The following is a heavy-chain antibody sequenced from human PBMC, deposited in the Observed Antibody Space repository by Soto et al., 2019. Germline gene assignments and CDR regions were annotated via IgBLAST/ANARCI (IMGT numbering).Heavy chain of an antibody. CDR2: ISSSSSVI. J-gene: IGHJ6*03. D-gene: IGHD7-27*01. V-gene: IGHV3-48*01. Sequence: EVQLVESGGGLVQPGGSLRLSWPTFEFILSACALNWVRQAPGKGLGWVSYISSSSSVIDYADSVKGRFTVSRDNARNSLYLQMNSLRAEDTAVYYCARDLSWGSNWYYYMDVWGKGTTVTVSS. CDR3: ARDLSWGSNWYYYMDV. CDR1: EFILSACA.